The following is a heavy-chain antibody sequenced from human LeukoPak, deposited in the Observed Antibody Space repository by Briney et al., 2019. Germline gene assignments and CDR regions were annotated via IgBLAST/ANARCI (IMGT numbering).Heavy chain of an antibody. CDR1: GYSFTDYY. J-gene: IGHJ5*02. CDR3: ARSGYCTTSCYNWFDP. D-gene: IGHD2-8*01. V-gene: IGHV1-2*02. Sequence: ASVKVSCKASGYSFTDYYIHWVRQAPGQGLEWMEWINPKSGDTNYAQKFQGRVTVTRDTSISTGYMEMSRLTSDDTAMYYCARSGYCTTSCYNWFDPWGQGTLVTVSP. CDR2: INPKSGDT.